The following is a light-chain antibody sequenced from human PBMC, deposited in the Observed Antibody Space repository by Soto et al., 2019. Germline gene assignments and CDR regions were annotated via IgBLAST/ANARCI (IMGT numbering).Light chain of an antibody. CDR2: GAS. J-gene: IGKJ1*01. Sequence: EIVFTPSPGTPSLSPGERATLSCRASQSVGSNYLAWYQQNPGQAPRLLIYGASSRATGIPDRFSGSGSGTDFTLTISRLEPEDFAVYYCQQYGSSRWTFGQGTKVDIK. CDR1: QSVGSNY. V-gene: IGKV3-20*01. CDR3: QQYGSSRWT.